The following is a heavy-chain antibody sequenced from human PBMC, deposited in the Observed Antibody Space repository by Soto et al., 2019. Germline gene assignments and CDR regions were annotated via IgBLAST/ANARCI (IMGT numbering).Heavy chain of an antibody. J-gene: IGHJ4*02. CDR2: MNPNSGNT. V-gene: IGHV1-8*01. CDR1: GYTFTDYD. D-gene: IGHD3-9*01. CDR3: ARGRTGDY. Sequence: KVSCKASGYTFTDYDIHWVRQAAGQGLEWMGWMNPNSGNTGYAKKFQGRVTMTRSTSISTAYMELSSLRSDDTAVYYCARGRTGDYWGQGSLVTVPS.